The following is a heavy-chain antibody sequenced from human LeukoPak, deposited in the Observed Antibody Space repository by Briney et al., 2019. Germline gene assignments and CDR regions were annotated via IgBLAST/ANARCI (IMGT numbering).Heavy chain of an antibody. D-gene: IGHD3-3*01. Sequence: ASVTVSFKSSVYTFTVYNMHWVRQAPGQGLAWMGWINPNSCGTNYAQKFQGRVTMTRDTSISTAYMELSRLRSDDTAVYYCARSQRFLEWLSPSFDYWGQGTLVTVSS. CDR1: VYTFTVYN. CDR2: INPNSCGT. CDR3: ARSQRFLEWLSPSFDY. J-gene: IGHJ4*02. V-gene: IGHV1-2*02.